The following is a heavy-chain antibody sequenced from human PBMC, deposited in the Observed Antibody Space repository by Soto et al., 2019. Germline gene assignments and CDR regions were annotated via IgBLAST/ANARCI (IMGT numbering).Heavy chain of an antibody. D-gene: IGHD6-13*01. CDR2: INPSGGST. Sequence: QVQLVQSGAEVKKPGASVKVSCKASGYTFTSYYMHWVRQAPGQGLEWMGIINPSGGSTSYAQKFQGRVTMTRDTSTSTVYMELSSLRSEDTAVYYCAMGIAAARYYYYGMDVWGQGTTVTVSS. CDR1: GYTFTSYY. CDR3: AMGIAAARYYYYGMDV. V-gene: IGHV1-46*03. J-gene: IGHJ6*02.